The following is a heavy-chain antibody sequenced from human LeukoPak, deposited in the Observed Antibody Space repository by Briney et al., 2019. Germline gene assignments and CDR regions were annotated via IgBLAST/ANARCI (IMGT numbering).Heavy chain of an antibody. V-gene: IGHV4-59*01. J-gene: IGHJ5*02. CDR3: ARGQGPSYYDSSGYRNWFDP. CDR2: IYYSGST. Sequence: NPSETLSLTCTVPGVSIISYYCSWIRQPPGKGLEWLGYIYYSGSTNYNPSLKSRVTISVDTSNNQFSLKLSSVTAADTAVYYCARGQGPSYYDSSGYRNWFDPWGQGTLVTVSS. CDR1: GVSIISYY. D-gene: IGHD3-22*01.